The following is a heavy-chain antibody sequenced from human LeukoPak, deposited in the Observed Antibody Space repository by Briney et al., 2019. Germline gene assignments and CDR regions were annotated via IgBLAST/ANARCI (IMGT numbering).Heavy chain of an antibody. CDR1: AHTLTTYG. D-gene: IGHD2-15*01. V-gene: IGHV1-69*05. CDR3: ASAIVVVVAATPTGYYMDV. J-gene: IGHJ6*03. CDR2: IIPIFGTA. Sequence: ASVKVSCKASAHTLTTYGISWVRQAPGQGLEWMGGIIPIFGTANYAQKFQGRVTITTDESTSTAYMELSSLRSEDTAVYYCASAIVVVVAATPTGYYMDVWGKGTTVTVSS.